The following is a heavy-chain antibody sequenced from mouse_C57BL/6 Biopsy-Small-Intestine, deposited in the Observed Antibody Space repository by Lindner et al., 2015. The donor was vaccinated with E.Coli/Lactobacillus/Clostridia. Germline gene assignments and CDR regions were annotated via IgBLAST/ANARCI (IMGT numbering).Heavy chain of an antibody. V-gene: IGHV10-3*01. CDR2: IRSKSTNYAA. CDR3: VRSRDYFDF. CDR1: GFAFNTYV. Sequence: VQLQESGGGLVQPEGSLKLSCAASGFAFNTYVMHWVRQALGKGLEWVARIRSKSTNYAAYYADSVKGRFTISRDDAQSMLYLQMNNLKTEDTAIYYCVRSRDYFDFWGQGTTLTVSS. J-gene: IGHJ2*01.